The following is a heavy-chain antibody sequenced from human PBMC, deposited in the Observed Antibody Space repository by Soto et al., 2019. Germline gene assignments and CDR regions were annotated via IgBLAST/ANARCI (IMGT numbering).Heavy chain of an antibody. J-gene: IGHJ5*01. Sequence: EVQLVESGGGLVKPGGSLRLSCAASGFTFSAYTMNWVRQAPGKGLEWVSSLDPSSTYIYYADSVKGRFTLSRDNDKNSLFPRLNSLRADDTALYYCVRGSYGDYDSWGQGTLVTVSS. V-gene: IGHV3-21*02. CDR1: GFTFSAYT. D-gene: IGHD4-17*01. CDR2: LDPSSTYI. CDR3: VRGSYGDYDS.